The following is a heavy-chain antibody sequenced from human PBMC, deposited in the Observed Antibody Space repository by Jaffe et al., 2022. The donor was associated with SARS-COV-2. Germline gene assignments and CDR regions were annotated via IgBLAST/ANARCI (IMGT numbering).Heavy chain of an antibody. Sequence: EVQLVESGGGLVQPGGSLRLSCAASGFTFSDYWMNWVRQAPGKGLEWVANINQDGSEKYYVDSVKGRFTISRDSAKNSLYLQVNSLRAEDTAVYYCARLRSGWNALDYWGQGSPVTVSS. CDR2: INQDGSEK. J-gene: IGHJ4*02. V-gene: IGHV3-7*03. CDR1: GFTFSDYW. D-gene: IGHD6-19*01. CDR3: ARLRSGWNALDY.